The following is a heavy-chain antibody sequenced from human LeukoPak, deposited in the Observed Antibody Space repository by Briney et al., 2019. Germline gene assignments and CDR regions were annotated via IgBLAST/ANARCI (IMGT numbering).Heavy chain of an antibody. CDR2: IKQDGSEK. CDR1: GFTFRGFL. CDR3: ARAGSNWNYVY. Sequence: GGSLRLSCAASGFTFRGFLMSWVRQIPGKGLEWVANIKQDGSEKYYADALRGRFTISRDDTKNSLSLQMNSLIVEDTAVYYCARAGSNWNYVYWGQGTLVTVSS. J-gene: IGHJ4*02. V-gene: IGHV3-7*01. D-gene: IGHD1-7*01.